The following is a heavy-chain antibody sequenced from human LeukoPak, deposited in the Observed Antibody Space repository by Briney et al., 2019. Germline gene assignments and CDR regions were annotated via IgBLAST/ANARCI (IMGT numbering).Heavy chain of an antibody. CDR3: ARLGDTVSTDRYFDY. CDR1: GGSISSSSYY. D-gene: IGHD5/OR15-5a*01. V-gene: IGHV4-39*01. J-gene: IGHJ4*02. Sequence: KPSETLSLTCTVSGGSISSSSYYWGWIRQPPGKGLEWIGIIYYSGSTYYNPSLKSRVTLSVDTSKNQFSLKLSSVTAADTAVYYCARLGDTVSTDRYFDYWGQGTLVTVSS. CDR2: IYYSGST.